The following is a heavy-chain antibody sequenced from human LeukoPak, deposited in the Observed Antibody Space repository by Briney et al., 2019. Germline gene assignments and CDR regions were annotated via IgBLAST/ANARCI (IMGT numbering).Heavy chain of an antibody. CDR2: INHSGST. D-gene: IGHD6-13*01. CDR1: GGSFSGYY. V-gene: IGHV4-34*01. J-gene: IGHJ4*02. Sequence: KPSETLSLTCAVYGGSFSGYYWSWIRQPPGKGLEWIGEINHSGSTNYNPSLKSRVTISVDTSKNQFSLKLSSVTAADTAVYYCARSLHSRGDYWGQGTLVTVSS. CDR3: ARSLHSRGDY.